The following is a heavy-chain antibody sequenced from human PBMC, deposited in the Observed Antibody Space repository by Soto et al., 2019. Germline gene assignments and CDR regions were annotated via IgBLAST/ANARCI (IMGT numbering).Heavy chain of an antibody. J-gene: IGHJ5*02. V-gene: IGHV3-11*01. CDR3: ARLKMVRGVLGFDP. D-gene: IGHD3-10*01. CDR1: GFTFSDYY. CDR2: ISGSSSTL. Sequence: GGSLRHSCAASGFTFSDYYMSWIRQATGKGLEWLSYISGSSSTLYYADSVRGRFTISRDNAKNSLYLQMNSLRADDTAVYYCARLKMVRGVLGFDPWGQGTLVTVSS.